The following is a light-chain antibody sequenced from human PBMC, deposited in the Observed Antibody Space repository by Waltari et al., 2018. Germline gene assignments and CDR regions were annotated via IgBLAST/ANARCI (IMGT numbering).Light chain of an antibody. Sequence: QSALAQPRSVSGSPGQSVIISCTGSSSDVGTYDSVSWFQQHPGKVPKLIIYDVIKRPSGVPDRFSGSKSGNTASLTFSGLQAEDEADYYCSSYAGTYSLIFGGGTKLTVL. J-gene: IGLJ2*01. CDR3: SSYAGTYSLI. V-gene: IGLV2-11*01. CDR2: DVI. CDR1: SSDVGTYDS.